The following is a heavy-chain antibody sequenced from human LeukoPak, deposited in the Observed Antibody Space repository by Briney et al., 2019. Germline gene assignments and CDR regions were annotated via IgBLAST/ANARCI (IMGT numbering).Heavy chain of an antibody. CDR3: AKDNLRYCSGGSCYRLDY. J-gene: IGHJ4*02. CDR2: IRYDGSNK. CDR1: GFTFSSYG. V-gene: IGHV3-30*02. Sequence: GSLRLSCAASGFTFSSYGMHWVRQAPGKGLEWVAFIRYDGSNKYYADSVKGRFTISRDNSKNTLYLQMNSLRAEDTAVYYCAKDNLRYCSGGSCYRLDYWGQGTLVTVSS. D-gene: IGHD2-15*01.